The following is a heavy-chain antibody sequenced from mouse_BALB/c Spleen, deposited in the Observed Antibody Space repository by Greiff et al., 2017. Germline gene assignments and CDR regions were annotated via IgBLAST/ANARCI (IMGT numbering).Heavy chain of an antibody. J-gene: IGHJ3*01. Sequence: LQQPGSELVRPGASVKLSCKASGYTFTSYWMHWVKQRPGQGLEWIGNIYPGSGSTNYDEKFKSKATLTVDTSSSTAYMQLSSLTSEDSAVYYCTRQGYYGSRAWFAYWGQGTLVTVSA. CDR3: TRQGYYGSRAWFAY. CDR1: GYTFTSYW. CDR2: IYPGSGST. V-gene: IGHV1S22*01. D-gene: IGHD1-1*01.